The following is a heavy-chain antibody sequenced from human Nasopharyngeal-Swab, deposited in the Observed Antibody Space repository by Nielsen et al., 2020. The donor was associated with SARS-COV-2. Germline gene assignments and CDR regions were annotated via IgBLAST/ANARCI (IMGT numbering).Heavy chain of an antibody. CDR1: GVTFSSYA. V-gene: IGHV3-30-3*01. CDR2: ISYDGSNK. D-gene: IGHD6-13*01. Sequence: GESLQISCAASGVTFSSYAMHWVRQAPGKGLEWVAVISYDGSNKYYADSVKGRFTISRDNSKNTLYLQMNSLRAEDTAVYYCARDPSSSWLYDAFDIWGQGTMVTVSS. J-gene: IGHJ3*02. CDR3: ARDPSSSWLYDAFDI.